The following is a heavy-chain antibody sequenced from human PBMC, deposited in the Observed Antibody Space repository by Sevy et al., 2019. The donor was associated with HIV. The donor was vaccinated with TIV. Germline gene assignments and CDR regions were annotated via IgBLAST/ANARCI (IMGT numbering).Heavy chain of an antibody. V-gene: IGHV1-24*01. D-gene: IGHD3-22*01. CDR2: FDPEDEET. CDR3: ATTKDYYDSGGSPFDY. CDR1: GYTLSELS. Sequence: ASVKVSCKVSGYTLSELSMHWVRLAPGKGLEWMGSFDPEDEETTYAQKFQGRVTMTEDTSTDTAYMELSSLRSEDTAMYYCATTKDYYDSGGSPFDYWGQGTLVTVSS. J-gene: IGHJ4*02.